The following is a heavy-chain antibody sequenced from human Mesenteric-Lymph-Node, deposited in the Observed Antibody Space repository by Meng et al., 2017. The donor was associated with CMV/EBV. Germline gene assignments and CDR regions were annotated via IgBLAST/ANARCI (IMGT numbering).Heavy chain of an antibody. CDR1: GYSFTNYY. CDR3: ARESAGYCTEISCYTSDY. V-gene: IGHV1-46*01. D-gene: IGHD2-2*02. J-gene: IGHJ4*02. CDR2: TNPTGGNT. Sequence: ASVKVSCKASGYSFTNYYLHWVRQAPGQGLEWMGTTNPTGGNTNYAQKFQGRVTMTRDTSTNTVYMELSSLRSEETAVYYCARESAGYCTEISCYTSDYWGQGTLVTVSS.